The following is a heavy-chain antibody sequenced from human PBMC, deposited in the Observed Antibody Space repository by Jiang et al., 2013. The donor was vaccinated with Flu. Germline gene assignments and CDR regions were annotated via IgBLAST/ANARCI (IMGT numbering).Heavy chain of an antibody. J-gene: IGHJ4*02. CDR2: ITQSGIP. V-gene: IGHV4-34*01. CDR3: ARLQDLDRSTYWYFDY. D-gene: IGHD3-22*01. CDR1: GGSFTSYY. Sequence: VLLKPSETLSLTCAFYGGSFTSYYWSWIRQAPGKGLEWVGEITQSGIPHYNPSLKSRVSISRDTSNNRISLKLNSVTAADTAVYYCARLQDLDRSTYWYFDYWGQGTLVTVSS.